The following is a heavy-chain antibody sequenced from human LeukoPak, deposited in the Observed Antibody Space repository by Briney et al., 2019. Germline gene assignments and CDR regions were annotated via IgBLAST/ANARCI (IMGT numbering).Heavy chain of an antibody. CDR1: GFTFSSYG. J-gene: IGHJ4*03. CDR2: IWYDGSNK. CDR3: ARDGVRDYGDYVEWGSYFDY. D-gene: IGHD4-17*01. Sequence: PGGSLRLSCAASGFTFSSYGMHWVRQAPGKGLEWVAVIWYDGSNKYYADSVKGRFTISRDNSKNTLYLQMNSLRAEDTAVYYCARDGVRDYGDYVEWGSYFDYWGQGTTVTVSS. V-gene: IGHV3-33*01.